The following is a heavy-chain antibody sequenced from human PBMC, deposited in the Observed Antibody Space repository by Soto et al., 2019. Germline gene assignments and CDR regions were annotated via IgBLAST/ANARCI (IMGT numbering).Heavy chain of an antibody. D-gene: IGHD3-3*01. CDR3: ARSFWSGPNWFDP. Sequence: SEPLSLTCTVSGGSISSYYWSWIRQPPGKGLEWIGYIYYSGSTNYNPSLKSRVTTSVDTSKNQFSLKLSSVTAADTAVYYCARSFWSGPNWFDPSGQGTLVTVSS. J-gene: IGHJ5*02. V-gene: IGHV4-59*01. CDR2: IYYSGST. CDR1: GGSISSYY.